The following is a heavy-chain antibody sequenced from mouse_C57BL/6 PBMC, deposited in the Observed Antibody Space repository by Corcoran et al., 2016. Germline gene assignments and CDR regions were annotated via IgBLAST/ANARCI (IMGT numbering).Heavy chain of an antibody. Sequence: QIQLVQSGPDLKKPGETVKISCKASGYTFTTYGMSWVKQAPGKGLKWMGWINTYSGVPTYADDFKGRFAFSLETSASTAYLQINNLKNEDTATYFCARRLTGYFDYWGQGTTLTVSS. CDR1: GYTFTTYG. CDR2: INTYSGVP. D-gene: IGHD4-1*01. CDR3: ARRLTGYFDY. V-gene: IGHV9-3*01. J-gene: IGHJ2*01.